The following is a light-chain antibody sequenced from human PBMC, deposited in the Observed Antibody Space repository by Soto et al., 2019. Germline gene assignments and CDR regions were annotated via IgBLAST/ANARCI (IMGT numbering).Light chain of an antibody. CDR3: QQYSIYPGT. CDR1: QSISSW. CDR2: MAS. V-gene: IGKV1-5*03. J-gene: IGKJ1*01. Sequence: DIPMTQSPSTLSASVGDRVTITCRASQSISSWLAWYQQKPGKAPKLLIYMASSLESGVPSRFSGSGSGTEFTLTISSLQPDDFATYYCQQYSIYPGTFGQGTKVEIK.